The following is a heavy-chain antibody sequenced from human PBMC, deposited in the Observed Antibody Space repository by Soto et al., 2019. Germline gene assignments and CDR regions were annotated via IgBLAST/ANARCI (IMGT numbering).Heavy chain of an antibody. CDR1: GYTFTSYA. D-gene: IGHD3-9*01. CDR3: ARDAILLRYFDWLLSSNWFDP. V-gene: IGHV1-3*01. CDR2: INAGNGNT. J-gene: IGHJ5*02. Sequence: ASVKVSCKASGYTFTSYAMHWVRQAPGQRLEWMGWINAGNGNTKYSQKSQGRVTITRDTSASTAYMELSSLRSEDTAVYYCARDAILLRYFDWLLSSNWFDPWGQGTLVTVSS.